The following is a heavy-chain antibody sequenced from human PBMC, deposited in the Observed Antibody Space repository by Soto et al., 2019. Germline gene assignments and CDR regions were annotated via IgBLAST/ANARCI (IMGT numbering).Heavy chain of an antibody. D-gene: IGHD3-22*01. CDR1: GFTFSSYA. V-gene: IGHV3-30-3*01. J-gene: IGHJ4*02. Sequence: PGGSLRLSCASSGFTFSSYAMHWVRQAPGKGLEWVAVISYDGSNKYYADSVKGRFTISRDNSKNTLYLQMNSLRAEDTAVYYCTTDMIVVVIWTLIWGQGTLVTVSS. CDR3: TTDMIVVVIWTLI. CDR2: ISYDGSNK.